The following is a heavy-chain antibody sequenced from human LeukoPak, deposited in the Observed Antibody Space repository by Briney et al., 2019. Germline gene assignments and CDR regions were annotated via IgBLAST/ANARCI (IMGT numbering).Heavy chain of an antibody. CDR1: GLTFSSYW. CDR3: ARDRGSSRY. CDR2: INQDGSEK. Sequence: PGGSLRLSCAASGLTFSSYWMSWVRQAPGKGLEGVANINQDGSEKYYVDSVKGRFTISRDNAKNSLYLQMNSLRAEDTAVYYCARDRGSSRYWGQGTLVTVSS. D-gene: IGHD2-2*01. V-gene: IGHV3-7*03. J-gene: IGHJ4*02.